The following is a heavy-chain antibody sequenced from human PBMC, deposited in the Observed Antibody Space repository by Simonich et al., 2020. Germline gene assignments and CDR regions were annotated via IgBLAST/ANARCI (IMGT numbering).Heavy chain of an antibody. CDR1: GYTFTGYY. D-gene: IGHD6-6*01. CDR3: ARDRAARYYYYYYMDV. J-gene: IGHJ6*03. V-gene: IGHV1-2*02. Sequence: QVQLVQSGAEVKKPGASVKVSCKASGYTFTGYYMHWVRQAPGQGLEGREGINPNSGGTNNAQKFQGRVTRTRDTSISTAYMELSRLRSDDTAVYYCARDRAARYYYYYYMDVWGKGTTVTVSS. CDR2: INPNSGGT.